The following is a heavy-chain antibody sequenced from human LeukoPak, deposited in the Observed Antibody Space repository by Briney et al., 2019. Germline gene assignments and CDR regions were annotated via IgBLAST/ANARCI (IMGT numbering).Heavy chain of an antibody. D-gene: IGHD3-22*01. CDR3: AIYDSSGAYFQH. V-gene: IGHV4-4*07. CDR2: IYTSGST. CDR1: GGSISNYY. J-gene: IGHJ1*01. Sequence: SETLSLTCTVSGGSISNYYWTWIRQPAGKGLEWIGRIYTSGSTDFDPSLKSRVTMSVDTSKNQFSLKLTSVTAADTAVYFCAIYDSSGAYFQHWGQGTLVTVSS.